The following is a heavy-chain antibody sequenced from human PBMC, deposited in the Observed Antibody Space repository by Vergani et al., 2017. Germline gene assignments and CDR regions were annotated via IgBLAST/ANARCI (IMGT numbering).Heavy chain of an antibody. V-gene: IGHV3-23*01. CDR1: GFTFSSYA. D-gene: IGHD3-10*01. J-gene: IGHJ4*02. CDR2: ISCSGGST. CDR3: AKPLDGSGSPGDY. Sequence: EVQLLESGGGLVQPGGSLRLSCAASGFTFSSYAMSWVRQAPGKGLEWVSAISCSGGSTYYADSVKGRFTISRDNSKNTLYLQMNSLRAEDTAVYYCAKPLDGSGSPGDYWGQGTLVTVSS.